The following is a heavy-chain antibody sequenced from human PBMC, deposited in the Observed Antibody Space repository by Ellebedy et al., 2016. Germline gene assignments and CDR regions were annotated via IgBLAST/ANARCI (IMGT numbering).Heavy chain of an antibody. J-gene: IGHJ4*02. D-gene: IGHD6-13*01. CDR2: ISYDGSNK. Sequence: GESLKISCAASGFTFSYYAMHWVRQAPGKGLEWVAVISYDGSNKYYPDSVKGRFTISRDNSKNTLFLQMNSLRAEDTAVYYCARDLGLGEQQLVRGADTHYFDYWGQGTLVTVSS. CDR3: ARDLGLGEQQLVRGADTHYFDY. CDR1: GFTFSYYA. V-gene: IGHV3-30-3*01.